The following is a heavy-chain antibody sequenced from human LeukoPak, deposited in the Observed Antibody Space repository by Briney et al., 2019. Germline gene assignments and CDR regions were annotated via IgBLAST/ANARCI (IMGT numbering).Heavy chain of an antibody. J-gene: IGHJ5*02. D-gene: IGHD3-16*02. CDR2: IYYSESA. Sequence: SETLSLTCTVSGGSISSYYWSWIRQPPGKGLEWIGHIYYSESANYNPSLKSRVTISVDTSKNQFSLKLSSVTAADTAVYYCARGSTYYDYVWGSYRFHNWFDPWGQGTLVTVSS. CDR3: ARGSTYYDYVWGSYRFHNWFDP. CDR1: GGSISSYY. V-gene: IGHV4-59*01.